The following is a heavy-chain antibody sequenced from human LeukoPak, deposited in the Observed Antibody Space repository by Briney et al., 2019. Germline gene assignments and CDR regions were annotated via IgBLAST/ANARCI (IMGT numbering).Heavy chain of an antibody. J-gene: IGHJ4*02. CDR3: TRGHYSNTL. CDR2: IYSDGNT. Sequence: TGGSLRLSCAASGFIVSDKYMSWVRQAPGKGLEWISVIYSDGNTYYSDSVKGRFTISRDNSKNTLLLQMDSLRAEDTAVYYCTRGHYSNTLGGQGTLVTVSS. D-gene: IGHD6-13*01. V-gene: IGHV3-66*01. CDR1: GFIVSDKY.